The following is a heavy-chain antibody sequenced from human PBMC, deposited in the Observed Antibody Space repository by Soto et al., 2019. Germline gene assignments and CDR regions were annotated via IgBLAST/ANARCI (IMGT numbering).Heavy chain of an antibody. CDR2: FSGSSGNT. J-gene: IGHJ4*02. V-gene: IGHV3-23*01. D-gene: IGHD1-1*01. Sequence: EVQLLESGGGLAQPGGSLRLSCAASGFSISTYGVTWVRQAPGKGLEWVSGFSGSSGNTYYADSVKGRFTSSRDNSKNTVYLQMNSLRAEDTAVYSCARWNGYGDSWGQGTLVTVSS. CDR1: GFSISTYG. CDR3: ARWNGYGDS.